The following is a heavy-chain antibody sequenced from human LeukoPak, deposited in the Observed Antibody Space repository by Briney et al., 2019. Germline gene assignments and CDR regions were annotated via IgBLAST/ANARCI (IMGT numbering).Heavy chain of an antibody. V-gene: IGHV3-30*02. CDR2: IQNDGSDK. CDR3: AREGGRAAPGRFDY. Sequence: GGSLRLSCAASGINFRSSGMHWVRQAPGKGLEWVTFIQNDGSDKSYAASVQGRFTISRDNSKNTVYLHMNSLRADDTALYYCAREGGRAAPGRFDYWGQGTLVAVSS. CDR1: GINFRSSG. D-gene: IGHD6-13*01. J-gene: IGHJ4*02.